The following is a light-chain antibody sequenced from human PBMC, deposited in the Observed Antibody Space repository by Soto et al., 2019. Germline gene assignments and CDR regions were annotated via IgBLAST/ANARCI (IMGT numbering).Light chain of an antibody. CDR3: LQDYNYPRT. J-gene: IGKJ1*01. Sequence: AIQMTQSPSSLSASVGDRVTITCRASQGIRTELGWYQQKPGKAPKLLIYGASTLQGGVASRFSGSGSGTDFTLTISRLQPEDFATYYCLQDYNYPRTFGQGPRVEVK. CDR2: GAS. CDR1: QGIRTE. V-gene: IGKV1-6*01.